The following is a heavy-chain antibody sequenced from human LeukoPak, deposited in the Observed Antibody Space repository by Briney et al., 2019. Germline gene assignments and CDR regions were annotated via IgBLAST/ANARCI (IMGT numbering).Heavy chain of an antibody. J-gene: IGHJ4*02. Sequence: SETLSLTCTVSGGSISSYYWSWIRQPPGKGLEWIGYIYYSGSTNYNPSLKSRVTISVDTSKNQFSLKLSSVTAADTAVYYCARLADGGDGYNYYFDYWGQGTLVTVSS. CDR3: ARLADGGDGYNYYFDY. CDR1: GGSISSYY. D-gene: IGHD5-24*01. V-gene: IGHV4-59*08. CDR2: IYYSGST.